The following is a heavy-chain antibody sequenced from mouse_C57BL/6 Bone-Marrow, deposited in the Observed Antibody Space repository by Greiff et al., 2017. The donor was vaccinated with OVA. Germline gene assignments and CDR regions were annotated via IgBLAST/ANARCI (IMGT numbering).Heavy chain of an antibody. D-gene: IGHD2-5*01. Sequence: EVQLQQSGPELVKPGASVKISCKASGYTFTDYYMNWVKQSHGKSLEWIGDINPNNGGTSYNQKFKGKATLTVDKSSSTAYMGLRSLTSEDSAVYYCARYPYYSKNYWDFDVWGTGTTVTVSS. CDR1: GYTFTDYY. V-gene: IGHV1-26*01. CDR2: INPNNGGT. CDR3: ARYPYYSKNYWDFDV. J-gene: IGHJ1*03.